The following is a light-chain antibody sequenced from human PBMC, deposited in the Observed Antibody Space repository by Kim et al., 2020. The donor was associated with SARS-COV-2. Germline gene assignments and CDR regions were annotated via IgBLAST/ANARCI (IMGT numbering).Light chain of an antibody. CDR2: DAS. CDR3: QQRSDWRLT. J-gene: IGKJ4*01. Sequence: GERATLSCRASQTINRYLAWFQQKPGQVPRLLIYDASNRATGIPARFSGSGSGTDFTLTISSLEPEDFALYYCQQRSDWRLTFGGGTKVDIK. V-gene: IGKV3-11*01. CDR1: QTINRY.